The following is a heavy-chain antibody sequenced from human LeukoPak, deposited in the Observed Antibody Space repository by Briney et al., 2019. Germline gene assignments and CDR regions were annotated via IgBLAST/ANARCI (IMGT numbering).Heavy chain of an antibody. CDR1: GGTFSSYA. CDR3: ARDMGSGSLHY. Sequence: GASVKVSCKASGGTFSSYAISWVRQAPGQRLEWLGWINIGNGDTRYSQTFQGRVTITRDTSASTAYMELSSLRPEDTAVYYCARDMGSGSLHYWGQGTLVTVSS. D-gene: IGHD1-26*01. CDR2: INIGNGDT. V-gene: IGHV1-3*04. J-gene: IGHJ4*02.